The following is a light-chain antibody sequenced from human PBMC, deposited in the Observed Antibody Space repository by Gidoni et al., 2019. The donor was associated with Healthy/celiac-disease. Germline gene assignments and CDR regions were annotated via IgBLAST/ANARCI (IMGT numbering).Light chain of an antibody. CDR2: ENN. V-gene: IGLV1-51*02. Sequence: QSLLTQPPSVSAAPGQKVTISCSGSSSNIGNNYVAWYQQLPGTAPKLLIYENNKRPSGIPDRFSGSKSGTSATLGITGLQTGDEADYYCGTWDSSLSVVVGGGTKLTVL. CDR3: GTWDSSLSVV. J-gene: IGLJ2*01. CDR1: SSNIGNNY.